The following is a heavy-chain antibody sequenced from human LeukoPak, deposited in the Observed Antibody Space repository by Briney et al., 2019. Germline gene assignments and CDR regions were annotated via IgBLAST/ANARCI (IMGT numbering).Heavy chain of an antibody. CDR3: AGGHYYYYGMDV. CDR2: IYYSGST. Sequence: SETLSLTCTVSGGSISSYYWSWIRQPPGKGLEWIGYIYYSGSTNYNPSLKSRVTISVDTSKNQFSLKLSSVTVADTAVYYCAGGHYYYYGMDVWGQGTTVTVSS. V-gene: IGHV4-59*01. J-gene: IGHJ6*02. CDR1: GGSISSYY.